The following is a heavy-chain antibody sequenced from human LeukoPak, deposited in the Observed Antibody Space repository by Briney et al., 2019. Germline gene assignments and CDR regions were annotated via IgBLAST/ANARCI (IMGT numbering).Heavy chain of an antibody. CDR3: ARPNIASYYDSRGYDAFDV. D-gene: IGHD3-22*01. J-gene: IGHJ3*01. CDR2: IYPDDSDT. V-gene: IGHV5-51*01. CDR1: GYRLNAYW. Sequence: HGESLKISCKGSGYRLNAYWIAWVRQMPGKGLEWMGIIYPDDSDTRYSPSFQGQVTISADKSVRTAYLQWSSLKASDTAMYYCARPNIASYYDSRGYDAFDVWGQGTMVTVSS.